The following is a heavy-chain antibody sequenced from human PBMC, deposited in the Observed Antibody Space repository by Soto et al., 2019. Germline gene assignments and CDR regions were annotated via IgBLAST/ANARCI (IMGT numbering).Heavy chain of an antibody. V-gene: IGHV3-30-3*01. CDR3: ARAQPRRGTDSSSWYADYYYYGMDV. Sequence: QVQLVESGGGVVQPGRSLRLSCAASGFTFSSYAMHWVRQAPGKGLEWVAVISYDGSNKYYADSVKGRFTISRDNSKKTLYLKMNSLRAEDTAVYYCARAQPRRGTDSSSWYADYYYYGMDVWGQGTTVTVSS. J-gene: IGHJ6*02. D-gene: IGHD6-13*01. CDR1: GFTFSSYA. CDR2: ISYDGSNK.